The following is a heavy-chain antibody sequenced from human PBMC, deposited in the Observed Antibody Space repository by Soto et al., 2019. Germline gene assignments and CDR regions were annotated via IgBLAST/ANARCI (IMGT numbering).Heavy chain of an antibody. D-gene: IGHD2-2*01. CDR1: GGTFSSYA. CDR3: ARSQGSSTSLEIYYYYYYGMDV. J-gene: IGHJ6*02. V-gene: IGHV1-69*01. CDR2: IIPISDTT. Sequence: QVQLVQSGAEVKKPGSSVKVSCKSSGGTFSSYAISWVRQATGQGLEWMGGIIPISDTTNYAQKFQGRVTITADESTSTAYMELSSLRSEDTAVYYCARSQGSSTSLEIYYYYYYGMDVWGQGTTVTVSS.